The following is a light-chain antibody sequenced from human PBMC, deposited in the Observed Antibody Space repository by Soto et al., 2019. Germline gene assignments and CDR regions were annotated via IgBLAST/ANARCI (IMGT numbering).Light chain of an antibody. V-gene: IGKV1-5*01. CDR2: DAS. CDR1: QSISSW. J-gene: IGKJ4*01. CDR3: QQYNIALT. Sequence: DIQMTQSPSTLSASVGDRVTITCRASQSISSWLAWYQQKPGKAPKLLIYDASSLESGVPSRFSGSGSGTEFTLTXSXXXXXXXXTYYCQQYNIALTFGGGTKVEIK.